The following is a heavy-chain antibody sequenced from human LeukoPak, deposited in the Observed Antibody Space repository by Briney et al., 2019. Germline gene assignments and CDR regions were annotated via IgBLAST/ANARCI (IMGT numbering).Heavy chain of an antibody. CDR2: INQEGSSK. V-gene: IGHV3-7*01. Sequence: GGSLRLSCAASGFTFSIYWMSWVRQAPGKGLEWVANINQEGSSKYYVDSVKGRFTISRDNAKNSLFLQTRSQRAEDRSVYYCVAGEWRARDYFDLWGRGTMVTVSS. CDR3: VAGEWRARDYFDL. J-gene: IGHJ3*01. D-gene: IGHD3-3*01. CDR1: GFTFSIYW.